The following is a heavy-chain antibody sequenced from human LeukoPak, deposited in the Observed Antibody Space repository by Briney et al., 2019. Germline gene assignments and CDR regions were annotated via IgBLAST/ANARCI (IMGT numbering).Heavy chain of an antibody. D-gene: IGHD2-21*02. J-gene: IGHJ6*02. CDR2: IRSKANSYAT. CDR3: TSLHCGGDCYYYYYYGMDV. V-gene: IGHV3-73*01. CDR1: GFTFSGSA. Sequence: PGGSLKLSCAASGFTFSGSAMHWVRQASGKGLEWVGRIRSKANSYATAYAASVKGRFTISRDDSKNTAYLQMNSLKTEDTAVYYCTSLHCGGDCYYYYYYGMDVWGQGTTVTVSS.